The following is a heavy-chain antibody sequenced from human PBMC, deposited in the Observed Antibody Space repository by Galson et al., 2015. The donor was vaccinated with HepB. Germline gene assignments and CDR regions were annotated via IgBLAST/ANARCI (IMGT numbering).Heavy chain of an antibody. CDR2: IKSKADGGTT. J-gene: IGHJ4*02. D-gene: IGHD4-23*01. V-gene: IGHV3-15*07. CDR3: YPDPIDYGGNSD. CDR1: GFTFSNAW. Sequence: SLRLSCAASGFTFSNAWMNWVRQAPGKGLEWVGRIKSKADGGTTDYAAPVKGRFTTSRDDSKNTLYLQMNSLKTEDTAVYYCYPDPIDYGGNSDWGQGTLVTVSS.